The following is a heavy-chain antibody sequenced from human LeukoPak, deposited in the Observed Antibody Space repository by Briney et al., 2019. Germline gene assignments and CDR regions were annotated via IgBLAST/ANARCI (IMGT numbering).Heavy chain of an antibody. CDR2: ISSDGSAK. V-gene: IGHV3-30*18. Sequence: GGSLRLSCAASGFTFTTYGMHWVRQAPGKGLEWVATISSDGSAKYYADSVKGRFTISRDKTKNTLYLQMNSLRAEDTAVYYCAKSAYYDASGYYREYYFDYWGQGTLVTVSS. J-gene: IGHJ4*02. CDR1: GFTFTTYG. CDR3: AKSAYYDASGYYREYYFDY. D-gene: IGHD3-22*01.